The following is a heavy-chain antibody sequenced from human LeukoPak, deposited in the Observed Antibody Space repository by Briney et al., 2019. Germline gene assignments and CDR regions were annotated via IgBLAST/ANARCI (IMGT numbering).Heavy chain of an antibody. CDR3: ARSSGGQLLWGTRDWFDP. CDR2: ISSSGSTI. D-gene: IGHD2-2*01. J-gene: IGHJ5*02. CDR1: GFTFSDYY. V-gene: IGHV3-11*04. Sequence: PGGSLRLSRAASGFTFSDYYMSWIRQAPGKGLEWVSYISSSGSTIYYADSVKGRFTISGDNAKNSLYLQMNSLRAEDTAVYYCARSSGGQLLWGTRDWFDPWGQGTLVTVSS.